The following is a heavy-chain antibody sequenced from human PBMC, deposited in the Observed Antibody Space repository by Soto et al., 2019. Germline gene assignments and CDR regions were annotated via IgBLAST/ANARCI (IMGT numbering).Heavy chain of an antibody. CDR2: INPNSGGT. CDR1: GYTFTGYY. Sequence: ASVKVSCKASGYTFTGYYMHWVRQAPGQGLEWMGWINPNSGGTNYAQKFQGWVTMTRDTSISTAYMELSRLRSDDTAVYYCARDWKGYPGHWAFDIWGQGTMVTVSS. J-gene: IGHJ3*02. D-gene: IGHD3-3*01. V-gene: IGHV1-2*04. CDR3: ARDWKGYPGHWAFDI.